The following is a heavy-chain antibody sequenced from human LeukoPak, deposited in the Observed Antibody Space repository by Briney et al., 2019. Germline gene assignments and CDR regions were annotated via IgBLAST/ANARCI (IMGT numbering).Heavy chain of an antibody. V-gene: IGHV3-23*01. CDR2: ISGSGVST. CDR3: AKDLGAEYGVRAFDC. D-gene: IGHD4-17*01. J-gene: IGHJ4*02. Sequence: GGSLRVSCAASGFTFSSYAMSWVRQAPGNGLEWVSAISGSGVSTYYADSVKGRFTISRDNSKNTLYLQMNSLRAEDTAVYYCAKDLGAEYGVRAFDCWGQGTLVTVSS. CDR1: GFTFSSYA.